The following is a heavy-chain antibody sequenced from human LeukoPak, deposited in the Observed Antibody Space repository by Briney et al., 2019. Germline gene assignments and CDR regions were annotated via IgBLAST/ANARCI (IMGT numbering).Heavy chain of an antibody. CDR2: VNRSGRT. J-gene: IGHJ5*02. CDR3: ARRGVVPAAMGGGNWFDP. D-gene: IGHD2-2*01. CDR1: GVSFSGYC. Sequence: SSETLSLTCAVYGVSFSGYCWSWIRQPPGKGLEWIGEVNRSGRTNYNPSLKSRVTISVDTSKNQFSLKLSSVTAADTAVYYCARRGVVPAAMGGGNWFDPWGQGTLVTVSS. V-gene: IGHV4-34*01.